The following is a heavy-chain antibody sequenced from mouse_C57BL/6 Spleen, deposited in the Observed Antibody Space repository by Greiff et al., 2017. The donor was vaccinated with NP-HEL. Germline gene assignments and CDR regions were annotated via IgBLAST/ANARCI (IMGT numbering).Heavy chain of an antibody. CDR1: GYTFTSYW. J-gene: IGHJ4*01. Sequence: VQLQQPGAELVKPGASVKLSCKASGYTFTSYWMQWVKQRPGQGLEWIGEIDPSDSYTNYNQKFKGKATLTVDTSSSTAYMQLSSLTSEDSAVYYCAYYGNYYAMDYWGQGTSVTVSS. D-gene: IGHD2-1*01. CDR2: IDPSDSYT. V-gene: IGHV1-50*01. CDR3: AYYGNYYAMDY.